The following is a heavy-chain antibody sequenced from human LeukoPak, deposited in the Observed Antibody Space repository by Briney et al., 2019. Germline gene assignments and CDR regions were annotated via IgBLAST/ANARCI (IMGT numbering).Heavy chain of an antibody. CDR1: GYIFTDYY. CDR2: SNPNSGVT. D-gene: IGHD3-3*01. V-gene: IGHV1-2*02. Sequence: ASVKVSCKASGYIFTDYYMHWVRQAPGQGLEWMGWSNPNSGVTNYAQKFQGRVTMTRDTSISTAYMELRRLRSDDTAVYYCAGVNGSGYYDFWSGYPPIASFDYWGQGTLVTVSS. J-gene: IGHJ4*02. CDR3: AGVNGSGYYDFWSGYPPIASFDY.